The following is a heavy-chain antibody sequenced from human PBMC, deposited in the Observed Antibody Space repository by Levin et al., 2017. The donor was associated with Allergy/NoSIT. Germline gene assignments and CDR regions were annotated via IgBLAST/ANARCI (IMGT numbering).Heavy chain of an antibody. J-gene: IGHJ5*02. V-gene: IGHV1-69*06. D-gene: IGHD3-10*01. CDR3: ARDPGGGWFDP. CDR2: IITMYNAA. Sequence: ASVKVSCRTSGDTFSTYPIAWLRQAPGQGLEWMGAIITMYNAAESAQKFKDRVTLTANTSTSTAYMELTSLRSEDTAVYYCARDPGGGWFDPWGQGTLVIVSS. CDR1: GDTFSTYP.